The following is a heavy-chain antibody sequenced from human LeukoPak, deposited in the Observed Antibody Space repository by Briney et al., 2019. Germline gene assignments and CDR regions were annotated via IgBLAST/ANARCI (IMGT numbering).Heavy chain of an antibody. V-gene: IGHV4-59*01. CDR1: GGSISSYY. CDR3: ARGLWFGELPDAFDI. J-gene: IGHJ3*02. D-gene: IGHD3-10*01. Sequence: SETLSLTCTVSGGSISSYYWSWIRQPPGKGLEWIGYIYYSGSTNYNPSLKSRVTISVDTSKNQFSLKLSSVTAADTAVYYCARGLWFGELPDAFDIWGQGTMVTVSS. CDR2: IYYSGST.